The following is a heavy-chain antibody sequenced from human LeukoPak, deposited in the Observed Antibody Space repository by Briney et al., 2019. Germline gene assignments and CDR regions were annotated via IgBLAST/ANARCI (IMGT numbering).Heavy chain of an antibody. Sequence: SETLSLTCTVSGGSISSSSYYWGWIRQPPGKGLEWIGSIYHSGSTYYNPSLKSRVTISVDTSKNQFSLKLSSVTAADTAVYYCAGGQWQLARVTDYWGQGTLITVSS. CDR3: AGGQWQLARVTDY. V-gene: IGHV4-39*07. CDR1: GGSISSSSYY. D-gene: IGHD6-13*01. CDR2: IYHSGST. J-gene: IGHJ4*02.